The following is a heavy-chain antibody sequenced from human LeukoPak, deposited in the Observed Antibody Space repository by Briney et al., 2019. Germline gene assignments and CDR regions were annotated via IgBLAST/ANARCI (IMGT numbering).Heavy chain of an antibody. CDR1: GGSISSGSYY. CDR3: ARTYCGGDCYSMLGPNDAFDI. D-gene: IGHD2-21*01. Sequence: SQTLSPTCTVSGGSISSGSYYWSWIRQPAGKGLEWIGRICTSGSTNYNPSLKSRVTISVDTSKNQFSLKLSSVTAADTAVYYCARTYCGGDCYSMLGPNDAFDIWGQGTMVTVSS. J-gene: IGHJ3*02. V-gene: IGHV4-61*02. CDR2: ICTSGST.